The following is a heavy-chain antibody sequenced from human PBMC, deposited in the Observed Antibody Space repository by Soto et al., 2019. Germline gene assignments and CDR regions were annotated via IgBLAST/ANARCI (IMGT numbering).Heavy chain of an antibody. D-gene: IGHD2-2*01. CDR1: GGSISSGGYY. V-gene: IGHV4-31*03. Sequence: SETLSLTCTVSGGSISSGGYYWSWIRQHPGKGLEWIGYIYYSGSTYYNPSLKSRVTISVDTSKNQFSLKLSSVTAADTAVYYCARVGGGYCSSTSCHNKNYYYYYMDVWGKGTTVTVSS. J-gene: IGHJ6*03. CDR3: ARVGGGYCSSTSCHNKNYYYYYMDV. CDR2: IYYSGST.